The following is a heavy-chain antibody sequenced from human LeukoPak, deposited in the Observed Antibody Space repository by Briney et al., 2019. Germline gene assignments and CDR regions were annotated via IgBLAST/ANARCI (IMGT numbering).Heavy chain of an antibody. CDR2: IGTTGSTV. V-gene: IGHV3-48*03. Sequence: PGGSLRLSCAASGFTFSSYEMNWVRQAPGKGLEWLSFIGTTGSTVYYADSVKGRFTISRDNAKSSLSLQMNSLRAEDTAIYYCTRATPDPVAGLNFFDSWGQGTLVTVSS. CDR3: TRATPDPVAGLNFFDS. J-gene: IGHJ5*01. D-gene: IGHD2-15*01. CDR1: GFTFSSYE.